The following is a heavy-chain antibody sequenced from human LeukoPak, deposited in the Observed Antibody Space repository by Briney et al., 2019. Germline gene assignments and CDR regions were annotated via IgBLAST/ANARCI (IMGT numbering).Heavy chain of an antibody. CDR3: TTPDYSKDDAFDI. D-gene: IGHD2-15*01. CDR1: GFTFSSYA. Sequence: GGSLRLSCAASGFTFSSYAMSWVRQAPGKGLEWVGRIKSKTDGGTTDYAAPVKGRFTISRDDSKNTLYLQMNSLKIEDTTVYYCTTPDYSKDDAFDIWGQGTMVTVSS. J-gene: IGHJ3*02. CDR2: IKSKTDGGTT. V-gene: IGHV3-15*01.